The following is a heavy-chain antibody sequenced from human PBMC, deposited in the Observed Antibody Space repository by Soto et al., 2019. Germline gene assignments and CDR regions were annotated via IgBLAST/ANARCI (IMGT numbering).Heavy chain of an antibody. V-gene: IGHV4-39*01. Sequence: SETLSLTCTVSGGSISSSSYYWGWIRQPPGKGLEWIGSIYYSGSTYYNPSLKSRVTISVDTSKNQFSLKLSSVTAADTAVYYCARLVTDYDFWSGYSHSYYYYYYMDVWGKGTTVTVSS. D-gene: IGHD3-3*01. J-gene: IGHJ6*03. CDR3: ARLVTDYDFWSGYSHSYYYYYYMDV. CDR2: IYYSGST. CDR1: GGSISSSSYY.